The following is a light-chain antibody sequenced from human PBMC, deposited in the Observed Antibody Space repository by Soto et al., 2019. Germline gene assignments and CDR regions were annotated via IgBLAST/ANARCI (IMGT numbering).Light chain of an antibody. J-gene: IGKJ1*01. CDR1: QSVTSSY. CDR3: QQYPDWT. V-gene: IGKV3-20*01. Sequence: EIVLTQSPGTLSLSPGERATLSCRASQSVTSSYLAWYQQKPGQAPRLLIYGASSRATGIPDRFSGSGSGPDFTLTISRLEPEDFAVYYCQQYPDWTFGQGTKVEIK. CDR2: GAS.